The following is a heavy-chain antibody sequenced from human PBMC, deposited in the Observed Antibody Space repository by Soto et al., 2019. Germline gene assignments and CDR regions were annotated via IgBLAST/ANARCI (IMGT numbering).Heavy chain of an antibody. CDR3: ARSDGYGDIVVVPAASRKNWFDP. CDR1: GGSFSGYY. V-gene: IGHV4-34*01. CDR2: INHSGST. D-gene: IGHD2-2*01. J-gene: IGHJ5*02. Sequence: PSETLSLTCAVYGGSFSGYYWSWIRQPPGKGLEWIGEINHSGSTNYNPSLKSRVTISVDTSKNQFSLKLSSVTAADTAVYYCARSDGYGDIVVVPAASRKNWFDPWGQGTLVTVSS.